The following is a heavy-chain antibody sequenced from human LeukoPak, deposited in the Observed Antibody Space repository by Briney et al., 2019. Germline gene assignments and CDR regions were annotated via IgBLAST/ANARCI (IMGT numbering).Heavy chain of an antibody. D-gene: IGHD6-6*01. CDR1: GYRFADYW. CDR2: IYPDDSDT. J-gene: IGHJ4*02. V-gene: IGHV5-51*01. CDR3: ARERSSQGYFDF. Sequence: GESLKISCKDSGYRFADYWIGWVRQMPGKGLEWMGIIYPDDSDTRYSPSFQGQVTISADKSISTAYLQWSSLKASDTAMYYCARERSSQGYFDFWGQGTLVTVSS.